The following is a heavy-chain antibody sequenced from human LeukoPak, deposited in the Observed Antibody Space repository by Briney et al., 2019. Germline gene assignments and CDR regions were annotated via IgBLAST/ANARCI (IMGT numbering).Heavy chain of an antibody. V-gene: IGHV3-21*01. CDR1: GFTFSSYS. J-gene: IGHJ3*02. Sequence: GGSLRLSCAASGFTFSSYSMSWVRQAPGKGLEWVSSISSSSSYIYYADSVKGRFTISRDNAKNSLYLQMNSLRAEDTAVYYCARALSDWQQPKGAFDIWGQGTMVTVSS. CDR2: ISSSSSYI. CDR3: ARALSDWQQPKGAFDI. D-gene: IGHD6-13*01.